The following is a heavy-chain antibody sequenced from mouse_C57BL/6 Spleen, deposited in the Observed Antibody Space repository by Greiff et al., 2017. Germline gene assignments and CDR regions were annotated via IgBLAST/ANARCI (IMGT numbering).Heavy chain of an antibody. J-gene: IGHJ1*03. CDR3: TRDYASSFDV. V-gene: IGHV1-15*01. CDR1: GYTFTDYE. CDR2: IDPETGGT. D-gene: IGHD1-1*02. Sequence: VQLQQSGAELVRPGASVTLSCKASGYTFTDYEMHWVKQTPVHGLEWIGAIDPETGGTAYNQKFKGKAILTADKSSSTAYMELRSLTSEDSAVYYCTRDYASSFDVWGTGTTVTVSS.